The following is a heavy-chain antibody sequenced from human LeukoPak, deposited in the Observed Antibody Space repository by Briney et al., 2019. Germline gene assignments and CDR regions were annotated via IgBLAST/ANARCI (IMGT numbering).Heavy chain of an antibody. J-gene: IGHJ4*02. D-gene: IGHD1-26*01. CDR3: ARERWSGSYGEFDY. V-gene: IGHV4-4*07. Sequence: PSETLSLTCAVSGGSISSYYWSWVRHPAGKGLEWVGRIYTSGSTNYNPSLKSRVTMSVDTSKNQFSLKLSSVTAADTAVYYCARERWSGSYGEFDYWGQGTLVTVSS. CDR1: GGSISSYY. CDR2: IYTSGST.